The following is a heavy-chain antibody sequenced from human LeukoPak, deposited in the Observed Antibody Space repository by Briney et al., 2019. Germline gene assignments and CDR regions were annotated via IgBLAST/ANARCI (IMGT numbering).Heavy chain of an antibody. V-gene: IGHV4-34*01. CDR1: GGSFNGYY. CDR2: IYHSGST. Sequence: PSETLSLTCAVYGGSFNGYYWSWIRQPPGKGLEWIGEIYHSGSTNYNPSLKSRVTISVDKSKNQFSLKLSSVTAADTAVYYCARGQGWELLSQYYFDDWGQGTLVTASS. J-gene: IGHJ4*02. D-gene: IGHD1-26*01. CDR3: ARGQGWELLSQYYFDD.